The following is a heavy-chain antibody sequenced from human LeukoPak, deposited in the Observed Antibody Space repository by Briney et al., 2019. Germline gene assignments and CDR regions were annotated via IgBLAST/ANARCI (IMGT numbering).Heavy chain of an antibody. J-gene: IGHJ4*02. CDR2: ISYDGRNK. CDR3: AKGWDGGYYFYFDY. Sequence: PGRSLRLSCAGSGFTFNSYGMHWVRQAPGKGLEWVAVISYDGRNKFYADSVKGRFTISRDNSKNTLYLQMNSLRAEDTALYYCAKGWDGGYYFYFDYWGQGTLVTVSS. D-gene: IGHD5-12*01. V-gene: IGHV3-30*18. CDR1: GFTFNSYG.